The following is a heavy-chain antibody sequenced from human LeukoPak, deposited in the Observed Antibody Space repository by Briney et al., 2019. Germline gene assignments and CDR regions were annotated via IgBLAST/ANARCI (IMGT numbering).Heavy chain of an antibody. CDR1: GFTFSSYA. V-gene: IGHV3-23*01. CDR3: AKAKKYCSGGSCYYFDY. J-gene: IGHJ4*02. CDR2: ISGSGGST. D-gene: IGHD2-15*01. Sequence: GGSPRLSCAASGFTFSSYAMSWVRQAPGKGLEWVSAISGSGGSTYYADSVKGRFTISRDNSKNTLYLQMNSLRAEDTAVYYCAKAKKYCSGGSCYYFDYWGQGTLVTVSS.